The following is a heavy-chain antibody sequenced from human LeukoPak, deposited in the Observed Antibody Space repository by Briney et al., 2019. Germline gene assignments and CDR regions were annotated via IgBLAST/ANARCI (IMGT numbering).Heavy chain of an antibody. V-gene: IGHV1-2*06. CDR3: ARDLSGYSDYYFDY. Sequence: ASVKVSCKAAGYTFTGYYMFWVRQAPGQGLEWMGRINPNSGGTNYAQKFQGRVTMTRDTSISTAYMELSRLRSDDTAVYYCARDLSGYSDYYFDYWGQGTLVTVSS. D-gene: IGHD3-3*01. CDR1: GYTFTGYY. J-gene: IGHJ4*02. CDR2: INPNSGGT.